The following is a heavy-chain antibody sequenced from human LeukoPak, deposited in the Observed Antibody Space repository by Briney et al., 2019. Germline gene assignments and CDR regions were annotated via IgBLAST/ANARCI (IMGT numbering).Heavy chain of an antibody. Sequence: GGSLRLSCAASGFMFSDYSVNWVRQAPGKGLEWISYIGIDSGNTNYADSVKGRFTISGDKAKNSLYLQMNSLRVEDTAVYYCARGHVGWLRLGFDYWGQGTLVTVSS. CDR1: GFMFSDYS. CDR2: IGIDSGNT. D-gene: IGHD5-12*01. V-gene: IGHV3-48*01. CDR3: ARGHVGWLRLGFDY. J-gene: IGHJ4*02.